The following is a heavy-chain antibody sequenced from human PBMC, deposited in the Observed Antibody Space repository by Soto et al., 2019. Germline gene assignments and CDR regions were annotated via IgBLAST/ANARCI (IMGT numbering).Heavy chain of an antibody. Sequence: ASVKVSCKASGYSFTSLDINWVRQTTGQGLEWMGWMQPSSGRTGYAQKFQGRVTMTRDTSINTAYMELSSLTSDDTAFYYCARGVTAGVDYWGQGTMVTVSS. V-gene: IGHV1-8*01. CDR2: MQPSSGRT. D-gene: IGHD1-26*01. CDR3: ARGVTAGVDY. J-gene: IGHJ4*02. CDR1: GYSFTSLD.